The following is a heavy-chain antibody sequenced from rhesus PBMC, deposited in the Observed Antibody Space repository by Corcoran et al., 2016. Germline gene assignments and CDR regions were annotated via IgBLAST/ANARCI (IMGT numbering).Heavy chain of an antibody. CDR1: GGSISDDYY. Sequence: QVQLQESGPGLVKPSETLSLTCAVSGGSISDDYYWSWIRQTPGKGLEWIGYIYGSGGGTNYNPSLKNRVTISIDTSKNQFSLKLSSVTAADTAVYDCAREYSNYGYFDYWGQGVLVTVSS. CDR2: IYGSGGGT. V-gene: IGHV4-106*01. CDR3: AREYSNYGYFDY. D-gene: IGHD4-23*01. J-gene: IGHJ4*01.